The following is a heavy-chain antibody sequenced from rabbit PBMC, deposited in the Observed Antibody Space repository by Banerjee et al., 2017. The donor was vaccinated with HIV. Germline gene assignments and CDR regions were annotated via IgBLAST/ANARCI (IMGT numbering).Heavy chain of an antibody. Sequence: QSLEESGGDLVKPGASLTLTCTASGFSFSSSYYMRWVRQAPGKGLEWIACIYADNSGSTYYASWAKGRFTISKTSSTTVTLQMTSLTAADTATYFCARGYWVYHGYAYATIFDYFNLWGPGTLVTVS. CDR2: IYADNSGST. CDR1: GFSFSSSYY. CDR3: ARGYWVYHGYAYATIFDYFNL. J-gene: IGHJ4*01. D-gene: IGHD6-1*01. V-gene: IGHV1S40*01.